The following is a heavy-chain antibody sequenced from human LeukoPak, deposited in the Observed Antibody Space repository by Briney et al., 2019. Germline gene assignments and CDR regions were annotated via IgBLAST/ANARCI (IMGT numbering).Heavy chain of an antibody. J-gene: IGHJ4*02. CDR2: IIPIFGTA. Sequence: SVTVSCKASGGTFSSYAISWVRQAPGQGLEWMGGIIPIFGTANYAQKFQGRVTITADESTSTAYMELSSLRSEDTAVYYCARVGPYCSGGSCYGPNYYFDYWGQGTLVTVSS. V-gene: IGHV1-69*13. CDR3: ARVGPYCSGGSCYGPNYYFDY. D-gene: IGHD2-15*01. CDR1: GGTFSSYA.